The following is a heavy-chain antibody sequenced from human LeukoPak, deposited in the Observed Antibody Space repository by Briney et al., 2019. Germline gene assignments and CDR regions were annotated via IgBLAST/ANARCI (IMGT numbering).Heavy chain of an antibody. J-gene: IGHJ4*02. CDR2: IYYSGST. CDR1: GGSISSGDYY. Sequence: SETLSLTCTVSGGSISSGDYYWSWIRQPPGKGLEWIGYIYYSGSTYYNPSLKSRVTISVDTSKNQFSLKLSSVTAADTAVYFCARDRGSITMIVDTSWGQGTLVTVSS. D-gene: IGHD3-22*01. V-gene: IGHV4-30-4*08. CDR3: ARDRGSITMIVDTS.